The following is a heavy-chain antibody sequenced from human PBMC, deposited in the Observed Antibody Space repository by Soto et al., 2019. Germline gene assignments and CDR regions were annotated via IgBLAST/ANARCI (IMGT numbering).Heavy chain of an antibody. Sequence: SGPTLVKPTQTLTLTCTFSGFSLSTSGVGVGWIRQPPGKALEWLALIYWDDDKRYSPSLKSRLTITKDTSKNQVVLTMTNMDPVDTATYYCAHTLLTLTGVLIRGSDAFDIWGQGTMVTVSS. CDR3: AHTLLTLTGVLIRGSDAFDI. CDR2: IYWDDDK. J-gene: IGHJ3*02. D-gene: IGHD7-27*01. V-gene: IGHV2-5*02. CDR1: GFSLSTSGVG.